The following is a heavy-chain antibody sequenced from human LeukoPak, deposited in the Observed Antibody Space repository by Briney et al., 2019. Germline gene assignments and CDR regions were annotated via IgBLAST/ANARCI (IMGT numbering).Heavy chain of an antibody. Sequence: SSETLSLTCTVSGGSISSYYWSWIRQPPGKGLEWIGYICYSGSTNYNPSLKSRVTISVDTSKNQFSLKLSSVTAADTAVYYCARAGIVVVPAAMPGEIDYWGQGTLVTVSS. CDR1: GGSISSYY. J-gene: IGHJ4*02. V-gene: IGHV4-59*01. D-gene: IGHD2-2*01. CDR3: ARAGIVVVPAAMPGEIDY. CDR2: ICYSGST.